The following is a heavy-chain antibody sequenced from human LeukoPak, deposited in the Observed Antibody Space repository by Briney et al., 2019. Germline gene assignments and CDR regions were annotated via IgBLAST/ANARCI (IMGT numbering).Heavy chain of an antibody. D-gene: IGHD1-26*01. CDR3: ARDRGSYYGYYYYGMDV. CDR1: GFTVSSNY. J-gene: IGHJ6*02. V-gene: IGHV3-53*01. Sequence: GGSLRLSCAASGFTVSSNYMGWVRQAPGKGLEWVSVIYSGGSTYYADSVKGRFTISRDNSKNTLYLQMNSLRAEDTAVYYCARDRGSYYGYYYYGMDVWGQGTTVTVSS. CDR2: IYSGGST.